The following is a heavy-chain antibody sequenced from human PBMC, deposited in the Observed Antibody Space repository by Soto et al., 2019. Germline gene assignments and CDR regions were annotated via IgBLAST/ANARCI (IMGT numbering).Heavy chain of an antibody. Sequence: SVKVSCKASGGTFSSYAISWVRQAPGHGLEWMGGIIPIFGTANYAQKFQGRVTITADESTSTAYMELSSLRSEDTAVYYCARTRYSYGFGIYYYYYGMDVWGQGTTVTVSS. CDR2: IIPIFGTA. J-gene: IGHJ6*02. CDR3: ARTRYSYGFGIYYYYYGMDV. V-gene: IGHV1-69*13. CDR1: GGTFSSYA. D-gene: IGHD5-18*01.